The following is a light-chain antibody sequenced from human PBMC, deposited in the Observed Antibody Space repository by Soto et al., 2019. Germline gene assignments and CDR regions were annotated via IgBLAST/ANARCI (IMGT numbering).Light chain of an antibody. CDR1: QSVSCCY. V-gene: IGKV3-20*01. Sequence: DIVLTQSPGTLSLSPGERATLSCRASQSVSCCYLAWYQQKPGQAPRLLIYGASSRATGIPDRFSGSGSGTDFTLTISRLEPEDFAVYYCQQYGSSPLTFGQGTKLEIK. CDR2: GAS. CDR3: QQYGSSPLT. J-gene: IGKJ2*01.